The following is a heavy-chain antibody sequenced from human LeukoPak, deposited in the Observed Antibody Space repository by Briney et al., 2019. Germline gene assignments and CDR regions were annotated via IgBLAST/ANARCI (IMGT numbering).Heavy chain of an antibody. V-gene: IGHV4-38-2*02. CDR2: IYRNGRT. Sequence: SETLSLTCTVSGYDISSGFYWGWIQQSPRKGLEWIANIYRNGRTYHNPSLQSRVTISVDVSKNQFSLKLTSVTAADTAMYFCARHQTGDVDYWGQGILVTVSS. J-gene: IGHJ4*02. D-gene: IGHD2-2*01. CDR1: GYDISSGFY. CDR3: ARHQTGDVDY.